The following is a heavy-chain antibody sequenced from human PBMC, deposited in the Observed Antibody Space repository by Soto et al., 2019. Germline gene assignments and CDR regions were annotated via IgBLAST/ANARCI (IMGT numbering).Heavy chain of an antibody. J-gene: IGHJ4*02. D-gene: IGHD3-22*01. CDR2: INAGNGNT. CDR3: ATPQDYDDCLGS. Sequence: ASVKVSCTDSGYTFTSYAMHWVRQAPGQRLEWMGWINAGNGNTRYSQKFQGRLTLTRDTPGNTAYLELNSLISEDTAVYYCATPQDYDDCLGSWGQGTLVTVSS. V-gene: IGHV1-3*01. CDR1: GYTFTSYA.